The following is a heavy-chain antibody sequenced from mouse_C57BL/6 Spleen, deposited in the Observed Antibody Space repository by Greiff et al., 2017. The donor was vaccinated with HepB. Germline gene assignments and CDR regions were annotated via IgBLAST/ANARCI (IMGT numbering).Heavy chain of an antibody. CDR2: IWSDGST. CDR1: GFSLTSYG. J-gene: IGHJ3*01. V-gene: IGHV2-6-1*01. D-gene: IGHD2-5*01. Sequence: VKLQESGPGLVAPSQSLSITCTVSGFSLTSYGVHWVRQPPGKGLEWLVVIWSDGSTTYNSALKSRLSISKDNSKSQVFLKMNSLQTDDTAMYYCARQGSNYGETWFAYWGQGTLVTVSA. CDR3: ARQGSNYGETWFAY.